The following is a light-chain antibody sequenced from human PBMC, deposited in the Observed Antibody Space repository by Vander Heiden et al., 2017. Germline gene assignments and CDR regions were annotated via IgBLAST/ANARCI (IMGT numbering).Light chain of an antibody. V-gene: IGKV4-1*01. CDR2: WAS. CDR1: QSVLYSSNNKSS. Sequence: DIVTTQSPYPLAASQGERATINCKSSQSVLYSSNNKSSLAWYQQRPGQPPKLLIYWASTRESGVPDRFSGSGSGTDFTLTISSLQAEDVAVYYCQQYYSTLFTFGPGTKVDIK. J-gene: IGKJ3*01. CDR3: QQYYSTLFT.